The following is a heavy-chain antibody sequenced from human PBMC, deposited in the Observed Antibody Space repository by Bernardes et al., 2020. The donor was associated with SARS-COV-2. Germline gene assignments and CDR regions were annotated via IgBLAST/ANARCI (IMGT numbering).Heavy chain of an antibody. V-gene: IGHV3-66*02. Sequence: WRSLRVSCAASGFSVSSNYMNWVRQAPGKGLEWVSAIGTAGDAYYADSVKGRFTISRDNSKNTLYLQMNSLRAEETAVYYCAKGDSGGSLVRFYYFDYWGQGTLVTVSS. CDR2: IGTAGDA. D-gene: IGHD2-15*01. CDR3: AKGDSGGSLVRFYYFDY. J-gene: IGHJ4*02. CDR1: GFSVSSNY.